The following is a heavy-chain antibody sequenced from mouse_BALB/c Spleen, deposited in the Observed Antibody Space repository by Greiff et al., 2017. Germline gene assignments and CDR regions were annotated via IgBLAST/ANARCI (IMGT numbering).Heavy chain of an antibody. V-gene: IGHV1-69*01. CDR1: GYTFTDYL. CDR2: IDTSDSYT. Sequence: QVQLQQPGAELVMPGASVKMSCKASGYTFTDYLMHWVKQRPGQGLEWIGAIDTSDSYTSYNQKFKGKATLTVDKSSSTAYMQLSSLTSEDSAVYYSVYYGTGFAEWGEEGPVTVSA. CDR3: VYYGTGFAE. D-gene: IGHD1-2*01. J-gene: IGHJ3*01.